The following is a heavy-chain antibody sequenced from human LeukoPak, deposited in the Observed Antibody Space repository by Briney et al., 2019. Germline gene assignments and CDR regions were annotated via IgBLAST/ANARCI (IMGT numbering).Heavy chain of an antibody. J-gene: IGHJ4*02. CDR3: ARDKLVGASHLAY. CDR2: IHQDGGER. V-gene: IGHV3-7*01. Sequence: GGSLRLSCAASGFTFSSYAMHWVRQAPGKGPEWVANIHQDGGERYYVDSVKGRFTISRDNAKNSLCLEMDSLRVEDTAIYYCARDKLVGASHLAYWGQGILVTVSS. D-gene: IGHD1-26*01. CDR1: GFTFSSYA.